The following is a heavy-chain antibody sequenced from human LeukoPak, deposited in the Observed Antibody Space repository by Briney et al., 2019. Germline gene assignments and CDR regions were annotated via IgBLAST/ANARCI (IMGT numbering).Heavy chain of an antibody. CDR3: ASGYYYDSSGYYYPPDY. V-gene: IGHV4-34*01. J-gene: IGHJ4*02. CDR1: SGSISTYY. Sequence: SETLSLTCTVSSGSISTYYWSWIRQPPGKGLEWIGEINHSGSTNYNPSLKSRVTISVDTSKNQFSLKLSSVTAADTAVYYCASGYYYDSSGYYYPPDYWGQGTLVTVSS. CDR2: INHSGST. D-gene: IGHD3-22*01.